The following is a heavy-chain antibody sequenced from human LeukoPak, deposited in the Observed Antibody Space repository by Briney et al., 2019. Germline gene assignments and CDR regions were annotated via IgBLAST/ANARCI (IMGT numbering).Heavy chain of an antibody. D-gene: IGHD3-3*01. V-gene: IGHV4-39*07. CDR1: GGSISSSSYY. J-gene: IGHJ4*02. CDR3: ARLSPYYDFWSGYFDY. CDR2: IYYSGST. Sequence: SETLSLTCTVSGGSISSSSYYWGWIRQPPGKGLEWIGSIYYSGSTNYNPSLKSRVTISVDKSKNQFSLKLSSVTAADTAVYYCARLSPYYDFWSGYFDYWGQGTLVTVSS.